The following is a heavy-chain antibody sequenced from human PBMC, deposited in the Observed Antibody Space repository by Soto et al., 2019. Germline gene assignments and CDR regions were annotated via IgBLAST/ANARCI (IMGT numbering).Heavy chain of an antibody. D-gene: IGHD6-13*01. Sequence: QLQLQEPGPGLVKPSETLSLTCTVSGVSISSDYFWGWIRQPPGKGLEWIASINSNGRTFYNPSVKSRVTIFVDTSKNHFSLKLASVTAADTAVYHCARLPRTTGHGTGTDSWGQGILVTVSS. V-gene: IGHV4-39*02. CDR1: GVSISSDYF. J-gene: IGHJ4*02. CDR2: INSNGRT. CDR3: ARLPRTTGHGTGTDS.